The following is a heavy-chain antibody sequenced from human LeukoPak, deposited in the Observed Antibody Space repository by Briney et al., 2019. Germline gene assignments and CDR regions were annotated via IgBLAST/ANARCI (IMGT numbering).Heavy chain of an antibody. V-gene: IGHV3-48*02. J-gene: IGHJ6*02. CDR3: ARDRGPGIKPAGTVGMDV. CDR2: ISRSTNSI. Sequence: GGSLRLSCEASGFTFRSYSMNWVRQAPGKGLEWISYISRSTNSISYADSVKGRFTISRDNAKNSLFLQVNNLRDEDTAVYYCARDRGPGIKPAGTVGMDVWGQRTTVTVSS. D-gene: IGHD6-13*01. CDR1: GFTFRSYS.